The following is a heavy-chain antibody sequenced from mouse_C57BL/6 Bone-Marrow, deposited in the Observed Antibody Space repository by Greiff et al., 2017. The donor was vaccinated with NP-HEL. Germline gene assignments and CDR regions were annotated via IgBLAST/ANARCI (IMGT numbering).Heavy chain of an antibody. CDR2: IWSGGST. V-gene: IGHV2-2*01. D-gene: IGHD1-1*01. CDR1: GFSFTSYG. Sequence: VQLQESGPGLVQPSQSLSITCTVSGFSFTSYGVHWVRQSPGKGLEWLGVIWSGGSTDYNAAFISSLSLSKDNSKSQVFFKMNSLQADDTAIYYCARNGATVVATGGAMDYWGQGTSVTVSS. CDR3: ARNGATVVATGGAMDY. J-gene: IGHJ4*01.